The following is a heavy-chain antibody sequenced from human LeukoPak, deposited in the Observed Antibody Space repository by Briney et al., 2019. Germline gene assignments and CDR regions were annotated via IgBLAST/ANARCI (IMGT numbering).Heavy chain of an antibody. CDR3: ARMVRGKRFDP. CDR1: GGTFSSYD. CDR2: MNPNSGNT. V-gene: IGHV1-8*02. D-gene: IGHD3-10*01. J-gene: IGHJ5*02. Sequence: ASVKVSCKASGGTFSSYDINWVRQATGQGLEWMGWMNPNSGNTGYAQKFQGRVTMTRNTSISTAYMELSSLGSEDTAVYYCARMVRGKRFDPWGQGTLVTVSS.